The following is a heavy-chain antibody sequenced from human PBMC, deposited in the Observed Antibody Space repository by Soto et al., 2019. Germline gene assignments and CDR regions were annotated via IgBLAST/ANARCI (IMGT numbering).Heavy chain of an antibody. CDR3: ARVYCIGGSCYSIDY. J-gene: IGHJ4*02. V-gene: IGHV1-46*03. CDR2: INPSGST. Sequence: ASVKASCKASGYTLTSYYMHWVRQSPGQGLEWMGIINPSGSTSYAQKFQGRVTMTRDTSTSTVYMELSSLRSGDTAVYYCARVYCIGGSCYSIDYRCQGPLVTVSS. CDR1: GYTLTSYY. D-gene: IGHD2-15*01.